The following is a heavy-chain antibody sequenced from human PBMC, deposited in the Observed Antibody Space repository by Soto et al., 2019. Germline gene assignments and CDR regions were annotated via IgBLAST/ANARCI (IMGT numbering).Heavy chain of an antibody. CDR1: GGSFSGYY. V-gene: IGHV4-34*01. CDR2: INHSGST. J-gene: IGHJ4*02. CDR3: ARNGHSSSWFPNY. D-gene: IGHD6-13*01. Sequence: SETLSLTCAVYGGSFSGYYWSWIRQPPGKGLEWIGEINHSGSTNYNPSLKSRVTISVDTSKNQFSLKLSSVTAADTAVYYCARNGHSSSWFPNYCAQGNLVTVSS.